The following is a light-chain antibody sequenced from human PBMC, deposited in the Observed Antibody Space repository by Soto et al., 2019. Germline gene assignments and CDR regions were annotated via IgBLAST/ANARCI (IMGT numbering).Light chain of an antibody. CDR3: QQYGSSPKA. CDR2: GAS. J-gene: IGKJ1*01. Sequence: IVLTQSPGTLSLSPGERATLSCRASQSVSSNYLAWYQQKPGQAPRLLIYGASSRATGIPDRFSGSGSGTDFTVTISILEPEDFAVYYCQQYGSSPKAFGQGTKVEIK. V-gene: IGKV3-20*01. CDR1: QSVSSNY.